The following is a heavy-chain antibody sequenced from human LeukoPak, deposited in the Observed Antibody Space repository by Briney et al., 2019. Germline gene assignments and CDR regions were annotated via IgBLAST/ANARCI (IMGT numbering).Heavy chain of an antibody. J-gene: IGHJ4*02. Sequence: ASVKVSCKASGYTFTSYWIQWVRQASGQGLEWMGLINPDGGSTAYAHRFQGRVIMTRDTSTSTAYMDLSSLRSEDTAVYHCVRAPRNSSTMLDFWGQGTLVTISS. CDR3: VRAPRNSSTMLDF. CDR1: GYTFTSYW. CDR2: INPDGGST. D-gene: IGHD6-13*01. V-gene: IGHV1-46*01.